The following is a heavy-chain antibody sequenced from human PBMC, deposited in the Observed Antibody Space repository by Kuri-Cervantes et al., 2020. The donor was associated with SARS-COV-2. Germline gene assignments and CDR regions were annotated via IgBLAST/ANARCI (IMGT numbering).Heavy chain of an antibody. J-gene: IGHJ4*02. CDR2: IDWDDDK. Sequence: SGPTLVKPTQTLTLTCTFSGFSLTTSGMCVAWIRQPPGKALEWLARIDWDDDKYYSTSLKTRLTISTVTFKNQVVLTMTNMDPVDTATYYCARTRCGGSCDFDYWGQGTLVTVSS. D-gene: IGHD2-15*01. CDR3: ARTRCGGSCDFDY. CDR1: GFSLTTSGMC. V-gene: IGHV2-70*11.